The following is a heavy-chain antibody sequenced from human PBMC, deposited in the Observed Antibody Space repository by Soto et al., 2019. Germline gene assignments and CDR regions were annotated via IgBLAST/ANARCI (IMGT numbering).Heavy chain of an antibody. V-gene: IGHV4-59*08. Sequence: QVQLQESGPGLVKPSETMSLTCTVSGASITNSYWNWVRQTPGKGLEWIGFIYYSGSIKYNPSLQSRVTISVDTSKNQLSLKLTSVTATDTAVYYCTRGGVSFGSGWYYDYWGQGTLVTVSS. CDR2: IYYSGSI. CDR1: GASITNSY. CDR3: TRGGVSFGSGWYYDY. D-gene: IGHD6-19*01. J-gene: IGHJ4*02.